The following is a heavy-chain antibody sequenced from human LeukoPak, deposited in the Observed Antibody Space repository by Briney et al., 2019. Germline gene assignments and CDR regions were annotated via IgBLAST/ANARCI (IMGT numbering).Heavy chain of an antibody. D-gene: IGHD6-13*01. Sequence: SETLSLTCTVSGGSISSYYWSWIRQPPGKGLEWIGYIYYSGSTNYNPSLKSRVTISVDTSKNQFSLKLSSVTAADTAEYFCARQPGIFAATGNLGWDPWGQGTLVTVSS. J-gene: IGHJ5*02. V-gene: IGHV4-59*08. CDR2: IYYSGST. CDR3: ARQPGIFAATGNLGWDP. CDR1: GGSISSYY.